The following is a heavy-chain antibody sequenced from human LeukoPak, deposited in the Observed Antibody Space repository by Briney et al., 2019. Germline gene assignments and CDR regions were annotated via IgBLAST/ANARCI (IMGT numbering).Heavy chain of an antibody. V-gene: IGHV4-61*02. D-gene: IGHD2-15*01. CDR2: IYTSGST. CDR3: ARGYCSDWTCWSSFRY. Sequence: SRTLSLTCTVSGDSISSGSYYWNWIRQPAGKGLEWIGRIYTSGSTNYNPSLKSRVTISVDTSKNQFSLNLSSMTAADTAVYYCARGYCSDWTCWSSFRYWGQGTLVTVSS. CDR1: GDSISSGSYY. J-gene: IGHJ4*02.